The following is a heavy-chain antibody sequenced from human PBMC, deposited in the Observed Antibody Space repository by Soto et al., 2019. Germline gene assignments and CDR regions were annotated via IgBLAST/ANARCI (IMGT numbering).Heavy chain of an antibody. J-gene: IGHJ4*02. CDR2: IYPGDSDT. D-gene: IGHD3-22*01. V-gene: IGHV5-51*01. CDR1: GYSFTSYW. CDR3: ARQRVVYYYDSSGPLHYFDY. Sequence: PGESLKISCKTSGYSFTSYWIGWVRQMPGKGLEWMGIIYPGDSDTRYSPSFQGQVTISADKSISTAYLQWSSLKASDTAMYYCARQRVVYYYDSSGPLHYFDYWGQGTLVTVSS.